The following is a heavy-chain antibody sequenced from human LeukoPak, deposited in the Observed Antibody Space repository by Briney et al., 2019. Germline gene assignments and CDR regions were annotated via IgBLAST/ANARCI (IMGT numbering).Heavy chain of an antibody. D-gene: IGHD6-19*01. CDR1: GGSISHYY. J-gene: IGHJ4*02. Sequence: SETLSLTCAVYGGSISHYYWSWIRQSPGKGLECIGEINHRGSTNYNPSLKSRVTISVDTSKNQFSLKLSSVTAADTAVYYCAKEFGGWFNYWGQGTLVTVSS. CDR2: INHRGST. CDR3: AKEFGGWFNY. V-gene: IGHV4-34*01.